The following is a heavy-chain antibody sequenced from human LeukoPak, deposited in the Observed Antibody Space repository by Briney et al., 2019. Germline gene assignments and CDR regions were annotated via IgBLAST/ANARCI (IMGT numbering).Heavy chain of an antibody. J-gene: IGHJ4*02. CDR3: ARKGIAAWGAYFDY. CDR1: GGSFSGYY. Sequence: SETLSLTCAVYGGSFSGYYWSWIRQPPGKGLEWIGEINHSGSTNYNPSLKSRVTISVDTSKNQFSLTLSSVTAAHTAVYYCARKGIAAWGAYFDYWGQGTLVTVSS. CDR2: INHSGST. V-gene: IGHV4-34*01. D-gene: IGHD6-13*01.